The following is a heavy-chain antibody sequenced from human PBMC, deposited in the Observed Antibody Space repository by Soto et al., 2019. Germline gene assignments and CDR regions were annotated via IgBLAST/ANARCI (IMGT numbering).Heavy chain of an antibody. V-gene: IGHV1-18*01. D-gene: IGHD6-6*01. CDR2: ISAYNGNT. CDR3: ARDKAARPGWWFDP. J-gene: IGHJ5*02. Sequence: ASVKVSCKASGYTFTGYGISWVRQAPGQGLEWMGWISAYNGNTNYAQKLQGRVTMTTDTSMSTAYMELRSLRSDDTAVYYCARDKAARPGWWFDPWGQGTLVTVSS. CDR1: GYTFTGYG.